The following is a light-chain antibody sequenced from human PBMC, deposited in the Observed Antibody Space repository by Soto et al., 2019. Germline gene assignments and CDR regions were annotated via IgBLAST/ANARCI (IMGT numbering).Light chain of an antibody. CDR2: EVS. Sequence: QSVLTKSVYLHGSPGQPITISCTITSSDVGVYKYDYWYQKHPGKAPKLRIYEVSHGPSEDPNRFSGSEIGSPACLTISGLQAEYDADYYCSSYLSTSTQVLGNWPTVTVL. CDR1: SSDVGVYKY. V-gene: IGLV2-14*01. J-gene: IGLJ1*01. CDR3: SSYLSTSTQV.